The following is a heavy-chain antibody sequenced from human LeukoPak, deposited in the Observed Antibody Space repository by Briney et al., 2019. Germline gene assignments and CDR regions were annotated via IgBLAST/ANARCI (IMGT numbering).Heavy chain of an antibody. CDR3: ARGPGTVGLSP. D-gene: IGHD1/OR15-1a*01. J-gene: IGHJ5*02. V-gene: IGHV4-34*01. Sequence: SETLSLNCNVSGGSFTNYYWSWIRQTPEKGLKWIGQINHSGDTSYNPSLRSRITLSVDRSKNQFSLKVTSVTAADTGVYYCARGPGTVGLSPWGQGTLVTISS. CDR2: INHSGDT. CDR1: GGSFTNYY.